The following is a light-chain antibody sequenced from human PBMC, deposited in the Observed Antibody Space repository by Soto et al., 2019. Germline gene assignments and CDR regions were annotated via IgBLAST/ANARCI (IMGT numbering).Light chain of an antibody. J-gene: IGKJ1*01. CDR3: QQYGNSPAT. Sequence: EIVLTQSPGTLSLSPEEGATLSCRASQSVSSDYLAWYLQRPGQAPRLLIYGASYRATGIPDRFSGSGSGTDFTLTISRLEPEDFAVFYCQQYGNSPATFGQGTKVEIK. V-gene: IGKV3-20*01. CDR1: QSVSSDY. CDR2: GAS.